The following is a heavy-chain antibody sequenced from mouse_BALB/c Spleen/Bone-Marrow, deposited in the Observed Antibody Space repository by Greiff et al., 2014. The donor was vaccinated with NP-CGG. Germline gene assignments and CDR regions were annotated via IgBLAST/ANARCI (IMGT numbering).Heavy chain of an antibody. J-gene: IGHJ2*01. CDR3: ASYVYGYYFDY. Sequence: VQLQQPGAELVKPGASVKLSCTATGFNVKDTYIHWVKQRPEQGLEWIGRIDPANGNTKYDPKFQGKATITADTSSNTAYLQLSSLTSEDTAVYYCASYVYGYYFDYWGQGTTLTASS. D-gene: IGHD2-2*01. CDR2: IDPANGNT. CDR1: GFNVKDTY. V-gene: IGHV14-3*02.